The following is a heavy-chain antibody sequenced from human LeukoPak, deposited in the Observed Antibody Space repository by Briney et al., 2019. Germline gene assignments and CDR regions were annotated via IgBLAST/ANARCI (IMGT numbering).Heavy chain of an antibody. CDR3: ARDKVGATYFDY. D-gene: IGHD1-26*01. Sequence: SVKVSCKTFGDTFSYHSISWVRQAPGQGLEWMGGIIPIFGTANYAQKFQGRVTITADKSTSTAYMELSSLRSEDTAVYYCARDKVGATYFDYWGQGTLVTVSS. CDR2: IIPIFGTA. V-gene: IGHV1-69*06. CDR1: GDTFSYHS. J-gene: IGHJ4*02.